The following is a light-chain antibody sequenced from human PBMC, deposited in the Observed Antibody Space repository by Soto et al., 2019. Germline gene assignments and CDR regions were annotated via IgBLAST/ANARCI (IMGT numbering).Light chain of an antibody. J-gene: IGKJ5*01. CDR3: QQYGSSLSIT. CDR2: GAS. Sequence: ENVLTQSPGTLSLSPGERATLSCRASQSVSSSYLAWYQQKPGQAPRLLIYGASKRATGIPDRFSGSGSGTDFTLTITRLEPEDFAVYYCQQYGSSLSITFGQGTRLEIK. V-gene: IGKV3-20*01. CDR1: QSVSSSY.